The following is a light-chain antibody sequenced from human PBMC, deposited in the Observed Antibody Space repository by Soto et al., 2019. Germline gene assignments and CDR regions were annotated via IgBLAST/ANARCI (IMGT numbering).Light chain of an antibody. CDR1: QSVSSSY. CDR3: LHYDHWPVFT. Sequence: EIVLTQSPGTLSLSPGERATLSCRASQSVSSSYLAWYQQKPGQAPRLLIYGASSRATGIPDRFSGSGSGAEYTLTISSLQSEDFALYYCLHYDHWPVFTFGPGTRWISN. J-gene: IGKJ3*01. CDR2: GAS. V-gene: IGKV3-20*01.